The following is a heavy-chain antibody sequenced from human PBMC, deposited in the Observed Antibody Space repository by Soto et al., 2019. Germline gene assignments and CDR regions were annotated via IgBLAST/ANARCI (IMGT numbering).Heavy chain of an antibody. V-gene: IGHV1-46*01. J-gene: IGHJ4*02. CDR1: GYTFTSYY. D-gene: IGHD6-19*01. CDR3: AGGIAVAGTLGY. Sequence: QVQLVQSGAEVKKPGASVKVSCKASGYTFTSYYMHWVRQAPGQGLEWMGIINPSGGSTSYAQKFQGRVTMTRETSTSTVYMELSSLRSEDTAVYYCAGGIAVAGTLGYWGQGTLVTVSS. CDR2: INPSGGST.